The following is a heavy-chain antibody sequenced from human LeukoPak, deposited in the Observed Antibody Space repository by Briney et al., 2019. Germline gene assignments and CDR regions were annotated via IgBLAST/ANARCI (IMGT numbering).Heavy chain of an antibody. J-gene: IGHJ4*02. CDR2: IYYSGST. Sequence: PSETPSLTCTVSGGSISSSSYYWGWIRQPPGKGLEWIGSIYYSGSTYYNPSLKSRVTISVDTSKNQFSLKLSSVTAADTAVYYCASNLYDSSGYYPQEFDYWGQGTLVTVSS. CDR3: ASNLYDSSGYYPQEFDY. CDR1: GGSISSSSYY. D-gene: IGHD3-22*01. V-gene: IGHV4-39*01.